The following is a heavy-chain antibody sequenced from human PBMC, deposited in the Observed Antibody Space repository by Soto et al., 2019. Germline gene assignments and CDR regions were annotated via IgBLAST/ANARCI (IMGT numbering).Heavy chain of an antibody. CDR2: IYYSGST. V-gene: IGHV4-39*01. CDR3: ARQGYPRGPYYYYGMDV. J-gene: IGHJ6*02. D-gene: IGHD3-16*02. CDR1: GGSISSSSYY. Sequence: QLQLQESGPGLVKPSETLSLTCTVSGGSISSSSYYWGWIRQPPGKGLEWIGSIYYSGSTYYNPSLKSLVTISVDTSKNQFSLKLSSVTAADTAVYYCARQGYPRGPYYYYGMDVWGQGTTVTVSS.